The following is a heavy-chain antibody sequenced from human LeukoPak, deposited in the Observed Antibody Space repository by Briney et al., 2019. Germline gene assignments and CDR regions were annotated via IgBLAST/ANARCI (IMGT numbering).Heavy chain of an antibody. J-gene: IGHJ5*02. D-gene: IGHD5-18*01. CDR3: ARRGYSYGYVSGFDP. CDR2: ISYDGSNK. Sequence: GGSLRLSCAASGFTFSSYGMHWVRQAPGKGLEWVAVISYDGSNKYYADSVKGRFTISRDNSKNTLYLQMNSQRAEDTAVYYCARRGYSYGYVSGFDPWGQGTLVTVSS. CDR1: GFTFSSYG. V-gene: IGHV3-30*03.